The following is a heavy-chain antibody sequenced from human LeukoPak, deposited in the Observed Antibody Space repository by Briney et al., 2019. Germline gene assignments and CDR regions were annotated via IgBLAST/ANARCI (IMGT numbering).Heavy chain of an antibody. Sequence: ASVKVSCKASGYTFTSYDINWVRQATGQGLEWMGWMNPNSGNTGYAQKFQGRVTMTRNTSISTAYMELSSLRSEDTAVYYCAREPVYYDSSGYHLDAFDIWGQGTMVTVSS. CDR1: GYTFTSYD. CDR3: AREPVYYDSSGYHLDAFDI. J-gene: IGHJ3*02. V-gene: IGHV1-8*01. CDR2: MNPNSGNT. D-gene: IGHD3-22*01.